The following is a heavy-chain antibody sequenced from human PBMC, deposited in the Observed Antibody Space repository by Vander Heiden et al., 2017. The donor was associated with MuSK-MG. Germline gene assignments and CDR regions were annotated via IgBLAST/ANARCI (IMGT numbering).Heavy chain of an antibody. D-gene: IGHD1-26*01. J-gene: IGHJ4*02. CDR1: GFTFSDYY. Sequence: QVQLVESGGGLVKPGGSLRLSCAASGFTFSDYYMSWIRQAPGKGLEWVSFISSSSSYTNYADSVKGRFTISRDNAKSSLYLQLNSLRAEDTAIYYCVRDSGGATTGGRSAYWGQGTLVTVSS. CDR2: ISSSSSYT. V-gene: IGHV3-11*05. CDR3: VRDSGGATTGGRSAY.